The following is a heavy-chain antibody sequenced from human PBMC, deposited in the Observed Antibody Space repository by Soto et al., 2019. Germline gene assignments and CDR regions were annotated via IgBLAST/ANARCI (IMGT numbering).Heavy chain of an antibody. CDR1: GFTFSSYG. J-gene: IGHJ4*02. Sequence: QVQLVESGGGVVQPGRSLRLSCAASGFTFSSYGMHWVRQAPGKGLEWVAVIWYDGSNKYYADSVKGRFTISRDNSKNTLYLQMNSLRAEDTAVYYCARHPSYYYDSSGLAYWGQGTLVTVSS. CDR2: IWYDGSNK. CDR3: ARHPSYYYDSSGLAY. V-gene: IGHV3-33*01. D-gene: IGHD3-22*01.